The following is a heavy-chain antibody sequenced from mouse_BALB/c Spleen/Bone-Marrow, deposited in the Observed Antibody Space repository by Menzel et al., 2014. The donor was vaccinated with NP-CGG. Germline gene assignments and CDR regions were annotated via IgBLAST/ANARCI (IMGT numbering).Heavy chain of an antibody. Sequence: SGAELVRPGSSVKISCKASGYTFSNYWMNWMKQRPGQGLEWIGQIYPGDGDTNYIGKFTGKATLTADKSSSTAYMQLSSLTSEDSAVYFCASRGDYSYAMDYWGQGTSVTVSS. D-gene: IGHD1-1*01. J-gene: IGHJ4*01. CDR1: GYTFSNYW. CDR3: ASRGDYSYAMDY. V-gene: IGHV1-80*01. CDR2: IYPGDGDT.